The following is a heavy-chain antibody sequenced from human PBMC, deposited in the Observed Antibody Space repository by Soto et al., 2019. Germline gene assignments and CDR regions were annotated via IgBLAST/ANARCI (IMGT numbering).Heavy chain of an antibody. CDR3: AKDYSSVPDY. Sequence: GGSLRLSCAASGFPFGGHWMYWVRQAPGKGLVWVSRMNPDGTFASYADSVKGRFFTSRDNAKNTLYLQMNSLRDEDTAVYYCAKDYSSVPDYWGQGTLVTVSP. CDR2: MNPDGTFA. CDR1: GFPFGGHW. J-gene: IGHJ4*02. V-gene: IGHV3-74*01. D-gene: IGHD3-10*01.